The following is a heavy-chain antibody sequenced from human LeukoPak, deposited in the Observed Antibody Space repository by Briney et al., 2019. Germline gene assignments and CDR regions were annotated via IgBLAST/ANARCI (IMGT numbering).Heavy chain of an antibody. Sequence: GGSLRLSCAASGFTVSSNYMSWVRQAPGKGLEWVSVIYSGGSTYYADSVKGRFTISRDNSKNTLYLQMNSLRAEDTAVYYCARETRRPSLDTNAFDIWGQGTMVTVSS. CDR2: IYSGGST. D-gene: IGHD5-18*01. V-gene: IGHV3-53*01. CDR1: GFTVSSNY. CDR3: ARETRRPSLDTNAFDI. J-gene: IGHJ3*02.